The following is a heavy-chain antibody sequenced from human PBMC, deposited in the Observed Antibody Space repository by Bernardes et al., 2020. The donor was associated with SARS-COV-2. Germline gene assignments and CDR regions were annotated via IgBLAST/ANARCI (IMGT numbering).Heavy chain of an antibody. D-gene: IGHD3-3*01. CDR2: IYYSGST. CDR1: GGSISSSSYY. Sequence: SETLSLTCTVSGGSISSSSYYWGWIRQPPGKGLEWIGSIYYSGSTYYNPSLKSRVTISVDTSKNQFSLKLSSVTAADTAVYYCARVTYYDFWSGYPTNNYYYYMDVWGKGTTVTVSS. J-gene: IGHJ6*03. V-gene: IGHV4-39*07. CDR3: ARVTYYDFWSGYPTNNYYYYMDV.